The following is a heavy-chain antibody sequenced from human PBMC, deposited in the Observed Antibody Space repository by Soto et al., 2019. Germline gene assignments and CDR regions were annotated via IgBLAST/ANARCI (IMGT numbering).Heavy chain of an antibody. Sequence: SETVSLTCTVSGGSISSYYWSWIRQPPGKGQEWIGYIYYSGSTNYNPSLKSRVTISVDTSKNQFSLKLSSVTAAATAVYYCARVLLYFEWAEWNYCQEVWGKGNKGNVA. D-gene: IGHD3-9*01. J-gene: IGHJ6*03. V-gene: IGHV4-59*08. CDR2: IYYSGST. CDR1: GGSISSYY. CDR3: ARVLLYFEWAEWNYCQEV.